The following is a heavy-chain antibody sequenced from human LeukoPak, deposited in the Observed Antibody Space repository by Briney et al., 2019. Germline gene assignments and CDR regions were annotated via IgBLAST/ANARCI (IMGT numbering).Heavy chain of an antibody. CDR3: ARHSPGWMVRPYCFDS. CDR2: VYPGDSDS. Sequence: GESLKISCKGSGYSFTDYWIAWVRQMPGKGLEWMGLVYPGDSDSRYNPSFRGQVTISVDKANSTAYLQWNSLKASDTAIYYCARHSPGWMVRPYCFDSWGQGTLVTVSS. V-gene: IGHV5-51*01. D-gene: IGHD3-10*01. CDR1: GYSFTDYW. J-gene: IGHJ4*02.